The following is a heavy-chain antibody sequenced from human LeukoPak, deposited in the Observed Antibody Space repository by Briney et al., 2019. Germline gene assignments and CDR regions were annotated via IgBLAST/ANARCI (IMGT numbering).Heavy chain of an antibody. J-gene: IGHJ4*02. CDR1: GFSFSSYS. CDR3: AKDSGYGGNPSFDY. D-gene: IGHD4-17*01. CDR2: ISWNSGSI. Sequence: GGSLRLSCAASGFSFSSYSMNWVRQAPGKGLEWVSGISWNSGSIGYADSVKGRFTISRDNAKNSLYLQMNSLRAEDTALYYCAKDSGYGGNPSFDYWGQGTLVTVSS. V-gene: IGHV3-9*01.